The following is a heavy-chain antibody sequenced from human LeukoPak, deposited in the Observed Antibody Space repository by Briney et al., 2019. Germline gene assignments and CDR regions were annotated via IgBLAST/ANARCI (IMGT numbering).Heavy chain of an antibody. V-gene: IGHV4-4*09. D-gene: IGHD1-26*01. CDR2: ILTSGTT. CDR3: ARLRVSGSYLYYFDY. CDR1: NGSISSYH. J-gene: IGHJ4*02. Sequence: TSETLSLTCTVSNGSISSYHWSWVRQPPGKGLEWIGYILTSGTTNYNPSLKSQLTISVDTSENQFTLKLSSVTAADTAVYYCARLRVSGSYLYYFDYWGQGTLVTVSS.